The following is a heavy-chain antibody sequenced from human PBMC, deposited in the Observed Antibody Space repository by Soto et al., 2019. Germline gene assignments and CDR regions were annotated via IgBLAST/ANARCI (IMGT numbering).Heavy chain of an antibody. CDR3: ATPGYCSGGSCQYYFDY. CDR2: ISGSGGST. D-gene: IGHD2-15*01. J-gene: IGHJ4*02. CDR1: GFTFSSYA. V-gene: IGHV3-23*01. Sequence: PGGSLRLSCAASGFTFSSYAMSWVRQAPGKGLEWVSAISGSGGSTYYADSVKGRFTISRDNSKNTLYLQMNSLRAEDTAVYYCATPGYCSGGSCQYYFDYWGQGTLVTVSS.